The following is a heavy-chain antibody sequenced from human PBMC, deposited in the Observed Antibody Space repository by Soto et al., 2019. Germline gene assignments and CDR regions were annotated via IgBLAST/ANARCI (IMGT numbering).Heavy chain of an antibody. V-gene: IGHV3-30*03. CDR1: GFTFSSYG. CDR3: ATDTRPCRGGSCWSFDY. J-gene: IGHJ4*02. CDR2: ISYDGSNK. Sequence: GGSLRLSCAASGFTFSSYGMHWVRQAPGKGLEWVAVISYDGSNKYYADSVKGRFTISRDNSKNTLYLQMNSLRAEDTAVYYCATDTRPCRGGSCWSFDYWGQGTLVTVAS. D-gene: IGHD2-15*01.